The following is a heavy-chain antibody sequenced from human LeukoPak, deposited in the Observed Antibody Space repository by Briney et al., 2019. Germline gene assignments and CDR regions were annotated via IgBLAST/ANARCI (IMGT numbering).Heavy chain of an antibody. CDR3: ARDQLGDWYFDL. J-gene: IGHJ2*01. V-gene: IGHV4-61*02. Sequence: SQTLSLTCTVSGGSISSGSYYWSWIRQPAGTGLEWIGRIYTSGSTNYNPSLKSRATISVDTSKNQFSLKLSSVTAAATAVYYWARDQLGDWYFDLWGRGTLGTVSS. CDR2: IYTSGST. CDR1: GGSISSGSYY. D-gene: IGHD7-27*01.